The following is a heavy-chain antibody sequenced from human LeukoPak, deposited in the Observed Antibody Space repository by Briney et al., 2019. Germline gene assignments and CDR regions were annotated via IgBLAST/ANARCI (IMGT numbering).Heavy chain of an antibody. Sequence: GGSLRLSCAASGFTFSSYAMSWVRQAPGKGLEWVSYISSSSSTIYYADSVKGRFTISRDNAKNSLYLQMNSLRAEDTAVYYCAELGITMIGGVWGKGTTVTISS. J-gene: IGHJ6*04. CDR1: GFTFSSYA. D-gene: IGHD3-10*02. V-gene: IGHV3-48*01. CDR3: AELGITMIGGV. CDR2: ISSSSSTI.